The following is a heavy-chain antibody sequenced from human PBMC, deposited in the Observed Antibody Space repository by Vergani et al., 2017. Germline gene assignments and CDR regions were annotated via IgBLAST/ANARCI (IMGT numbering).Heavy chain of an antibody. D-gene: IGHD6-25*01. J-gene: IGHJ6*03. CDR1: GGTFSSST. Sequence: QVQLVQSGAEVKKPGSSVKVSCKASGGTFSSSTISWVRQAPGQGLEWMGRIIPILGIANYAQKFQGRVTITADKSTSTAYMELSSLRSEDTAVYYCARVDTQVPATSHFYYMDVWGKGTTVVVSS. CDR3: ARVDTQVPATSHFYYMDV. CDR2: IIPILGIA. V-gene: IGHV1-69*02.